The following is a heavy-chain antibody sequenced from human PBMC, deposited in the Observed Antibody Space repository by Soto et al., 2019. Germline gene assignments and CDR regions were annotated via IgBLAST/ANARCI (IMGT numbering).Heavy chain of an antibody. V-gene: IGHV3-33*01. CDR3: ARDPGDDCLRGYYVPGIDY. D-gene: IGHD3-3*01. CDR1: GFTFSSYG. Sequence: QVQLVESGGGVVQPGRSLRLSCAASGFTFSSYGMHWVRQAPGKGLEWVAVIWYDGSNKYYADSVKGRCTISRDKSKNTLYLQMNSLRGEDTAVYDCARDPGDDCLRGYYVPGIDYRGRGTLVTVSS. J-gene: IGHJ4*02. CDR2: IWYDGSNK.